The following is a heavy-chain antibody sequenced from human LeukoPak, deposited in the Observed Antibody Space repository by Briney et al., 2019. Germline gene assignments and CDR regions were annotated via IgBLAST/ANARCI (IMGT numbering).Heavy chain of an antibody. CDR3: ARQGTAMVTSHYFDY. V-gene: IGHV4-59*08. J-gene: IGHJ4*02. Sequence: SETLSLTCTVSGGSISSYYWSWIRQPPGKGLEWIGYIYYSGSTNYNPSLKSRVTISVDTSKNQFSLKLSSVTAADTAVYYCARQGTAMVTSHYFDYWGQGTLVTVSS. D-gene: IGHD5-18*01. CDR1: GGSISSYY. CDR2: IYYSGST.